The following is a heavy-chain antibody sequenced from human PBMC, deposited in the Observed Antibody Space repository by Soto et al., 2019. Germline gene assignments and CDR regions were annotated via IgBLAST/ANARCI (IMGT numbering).Heavy chain of an antibody. CDR1: GFTFDDHG. D-gene: IGHD5-18*01. J-gene: IGHJ5*01. V-gene: IGHV3-9*01. CDR3: AKADGYSYGHDNNYFDS. CDR2: ISWNSDRI. Sequence: HPGGSLRLSCAASGFTFDDHGMHWVRLAPGKGLEWVSGISWNSDRIGYGDSVKGRFTISRDNAKNSLYLQMNSLRAEDTALYYCAKADGYSYGHDNNYFDSWGQGTLVTVSS.